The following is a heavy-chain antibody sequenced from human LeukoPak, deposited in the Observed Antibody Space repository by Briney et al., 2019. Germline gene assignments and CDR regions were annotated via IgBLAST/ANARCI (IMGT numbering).Heavy chain of an antibody. CDR2: IYYSGST. Sequence: PSETLSLTYTVSGGSISSSSYYWGWIRQPPGKGLEWIGSIYYSGSTYYNPSLKSRVTISVDTSKNQFSLKLSSVTAADTAVYYCASIGDYYDSSGYYAFDYWGQGALVTVSS. J-gene: IGHJ4*02. CDR3: ASIGDYYDSSGYYAFDY. V-gene: IGHV4-39*01. CDR1: GGSISSSSYY. D-gene: IGHD3-22*01.